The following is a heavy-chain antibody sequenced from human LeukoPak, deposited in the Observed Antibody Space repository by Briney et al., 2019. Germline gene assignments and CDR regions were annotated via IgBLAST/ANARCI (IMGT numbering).Heavy chain of an antibody. V-gene: IGHV3-7*01. D-gene: IGHD4-23*01. CDR1: GFTFSSYW. Sequence: GGSLRLSCAAPGFTFSSYWMSRVRQAPGKGLEWVANIKQDGSEKYYVDSVKGRFTISRDNAKNSLYLQMNSLRAEDTAVYYCARGPSGGNALNYWGQGTLVTVSS. CDR2: IKQDGSEK. CDR3: ARGPSGGNALNY. J-gene: IGHJ4*02.